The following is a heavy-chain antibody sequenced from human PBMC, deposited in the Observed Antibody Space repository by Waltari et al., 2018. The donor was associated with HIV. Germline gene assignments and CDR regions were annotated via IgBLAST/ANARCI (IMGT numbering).Heavy chain of an antibody. V-gene: IGHV1-69-2*01. J-gene: IGHJ1*01. CDR3: ATSARLAVPTY. CDR2: VDPEDGET. Sequence: VQLVQSGAEVKKPGATVKISCKVSGRTFTDYYMQWVQEAPGKGLEWIGLVDPEDGETIYAENFQGRVTITADTSTDTAYMELSSLTYEDTAVYYCATSARLAVPTYWGQGTLVIVS. CDR1: GRTFTDYY. D-gene: IGHD6-19*01.